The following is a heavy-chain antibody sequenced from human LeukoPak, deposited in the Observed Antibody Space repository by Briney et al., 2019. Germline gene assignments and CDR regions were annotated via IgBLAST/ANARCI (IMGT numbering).Heavy chain of an antibody. D-gene: IGHD3-10*01. CDR2: IYYTGKT. Sequence: SETLSLTCTVSGDSVSNGNYYWSWLRQPPGKALEWIGYIYYTGKTYYNPSLEGRVTILVDTSRSHFSVKLSSVTAADTAVYYRARSQNYYGSGDYWSQGTLVTVSS. V-gene: IGHV4-61*03. CDR3: ARSQNYYGSGDY. CDR1: GDSVSNGNYY. J-gene: IGHJ4*02.